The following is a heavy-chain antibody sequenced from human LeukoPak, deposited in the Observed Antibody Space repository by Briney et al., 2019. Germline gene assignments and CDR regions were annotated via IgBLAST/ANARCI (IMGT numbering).Heavy chain of an antibody. CDR2: IYSGGST. J-gene: IGHJ4*02. CDR3: ARSPTAVGFYFDY. V-gene: IGHV3-53*04. Sequence: GGSLRLSCAASGFTVSSNYMSWVRQAPGKGLEWVSVIYSGGSTYYADSVKGRFTISRHNSKNTLYLQMNSLRAEDAAVYYCARSPTAVGFYFDYWGQGTLVTVSS. CDR1: GFTVSSNY.